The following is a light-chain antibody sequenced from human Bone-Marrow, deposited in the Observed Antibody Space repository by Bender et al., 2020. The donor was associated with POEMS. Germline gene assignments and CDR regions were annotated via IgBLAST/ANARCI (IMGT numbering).Light chain of an antibody. V-gene: IGLV2-14*03. CDR2: DVS. CDR3: ASYKNTGLA. Sequence: QSALTQPASVSGSPGQSVTISCTGTSRDVDGFDFVSWYQQHPDKAPKLMIYDVSNRPSGVSNRFSGSKSGNTASLTISGLQPEDEADYYCASYKNTGLAFGGGTKVTVL. CDR1: SRDVDGFDF. J-gene: IGLJ2*01.